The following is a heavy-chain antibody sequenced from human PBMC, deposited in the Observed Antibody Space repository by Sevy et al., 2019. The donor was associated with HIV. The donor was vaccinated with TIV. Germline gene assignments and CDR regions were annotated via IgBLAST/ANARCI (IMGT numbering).Heavy chain of an antibody. CDR3: AKDPSYESSAFDY. Sequence: GESLKISCAASGFTFSSYAMSWVRQAPGKGLEWVSAISGSGGSTYYADSVKGRFTISRDNSKNTLYLQMNSLRAEDTAVYYCAKDPSYESSAFDYWGQGTLVAVSS. J-gene: IGHJ4*02. V-gene: IGHV3-23*01. CDR1: GFTFSSYA. CDR2: ISGSGGST. D-gene: IGHD5-12*01.